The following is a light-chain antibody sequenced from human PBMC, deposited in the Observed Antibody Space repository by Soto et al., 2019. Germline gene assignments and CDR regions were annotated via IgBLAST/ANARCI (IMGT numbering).Light chain of an antibody. CDR3: QQTYRTPLT. J-gene: IGKJ4*01. V-gene: IGKV1-39*01. Sequence: DIQMTQFPLSLSASVGDRVTITCRASQTILSHLNWYQQKPGEARKIVIYATSTLQSGVPSRFNGSVSGTDFTLTISSLQPEDFATYYCQQTYRTPLTFGGGTKVEIK. CDR1: QTILSH. CDR2: ATS.